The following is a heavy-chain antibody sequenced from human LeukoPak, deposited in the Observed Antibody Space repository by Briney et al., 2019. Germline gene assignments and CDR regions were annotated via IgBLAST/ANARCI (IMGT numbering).Heavy chain of an antibody. Sequence: GGSLRLSCAASGFTFSDYYMTWIRQAPGKGLEWVSYISGTGRTIYYADSVKGRFTISRDNAKNSLCLQMNSLRAEDTAVYYCARKLLWFGEPLDYWGQGTLVTVSS. J-gene: IGHJ4*02. CDR1: GFTFSDYY. V-gene: IGHV3-11*04. CDR2: ISGTGRTI. CDR3: ARKLLWFGEPLDY. D-gene: IGHD3-10*01.